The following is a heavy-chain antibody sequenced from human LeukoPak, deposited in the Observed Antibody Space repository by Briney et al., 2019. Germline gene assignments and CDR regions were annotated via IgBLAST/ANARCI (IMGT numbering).Heavy chain of an antibody. Sequence: ASVTVSCKASGYTFTSYGISWVRQAPGQGLEWMGWISAYNGNTNYAQKLQGRVTMTTDTSTSTAYMELRSLRSDDTAVYYCARVSYYYYDSSGYYDYWGQGTLVTVSS. J-gene: IGHJ4*02. CDR2: ISAYNGNT. CDR1: GYTFTSYG. D-gene: IGHD3-22*01. V-gene: IGHV1-18*01. CDR3: ARVSYYYYDSSGYYDY.